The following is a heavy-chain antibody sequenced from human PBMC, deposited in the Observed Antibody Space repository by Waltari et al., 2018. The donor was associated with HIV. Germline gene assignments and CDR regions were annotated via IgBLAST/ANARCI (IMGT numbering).Heavy chain of an antibody. Sequence: EVQLVESGGGLVQPGRSLRLSCTASGFTFGDYAMSWFRQAPGKGLEWVGFIRSKAYGGTTEYAASVKGRFTISRDDSKSIAYLQMNSLKTEDTAVYYCTTDDYGDYYYYYGMDVWGQGTTVTVSS. V-gene: IGHV3-49*03. J-gene: IGHJ6*02. CDR3: TTDDYGDYYYYYGMDV. D-gene: IGHD4-17*01. CDR2: IRSKAYGGTT. CDR1: GFTFGDYA.